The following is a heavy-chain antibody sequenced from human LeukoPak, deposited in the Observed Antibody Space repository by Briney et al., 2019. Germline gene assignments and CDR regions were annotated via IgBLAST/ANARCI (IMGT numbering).Heavy chain of an antibody. J-gene: IGHJ4*02. CDR2: IGSRSTYT. CDR1: GFTFSTSS. CDR3: ARDLDIVGVPAAMFY. D-gene: IGHD2-2*03. Sequence: PGGSLRLSCAASGFTFSTSSMNWVRPAPRKGLEWVSYIGSRSTYTYYADSVKGRFTISGDNAKNSLYLQMNSLRAEDTAVYYCARDLDIVGVPAAMFYWGQGTLVTVSS. V-gene: IGHV3-21*01.